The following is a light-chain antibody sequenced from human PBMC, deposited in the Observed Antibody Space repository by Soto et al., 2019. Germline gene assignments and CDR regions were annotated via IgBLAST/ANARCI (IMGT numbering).Light chain of an antibody. CDR2: DAS. CDR1: QSISSH. CDR3: QQYDSYSSGP. V-gene: IGKV1-5*01. Sequence: DIQMTQNPSSLSASVGDSVTMTWRPSQSISSHLHWYQCKPGKAPKVLIFDASSLKTGVPSRFSGSGSGTEFTLTISNLQPDDFATYYCQQYDSYSSGPFAQGTNVDI. J-gene: IGKJ1*01.